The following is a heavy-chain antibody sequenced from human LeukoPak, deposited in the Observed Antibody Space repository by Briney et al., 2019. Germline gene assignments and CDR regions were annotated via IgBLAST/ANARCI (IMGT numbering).Heavy chain of an antibody. CDR1: GFTFSSYG. Sequence: PGGSLRLSCAASGFTFSSYGMHWVRQAPGKGLEWVAVISYDGSNKYYADSVKGRFTTSRDNSKNTLYLQMNSLRAEDTAVYYCARDYCSGGSCYRADWFDPWGQGTLVTVSS. V-gene: IGHV3-30*03. D-gene: IGHD2-15*01. CDR3: ARDYCSGGSCYRADWFDP. J-gene: IGHJ5*02. CDR2: ISYDGSNK.